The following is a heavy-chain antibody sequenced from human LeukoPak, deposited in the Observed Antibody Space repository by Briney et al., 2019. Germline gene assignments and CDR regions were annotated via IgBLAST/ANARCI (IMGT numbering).Heavy chain of an antibody. V-gene: IGHV4-34*01. Sequence: PSETLSLTCAVYGGSFSGYYWSWIRQPPGKGLEWIGEINHSGSTNYNPSLKSRVTISVDTSKNQFSLKLSSVTAADTAVYYCARRTGIAAAGSPFDYWGQEPWSPSPQ. CDR3: ARRTGIAAAGSPFDY. CDR1: GGSFSGYY. CDR2: INHSGST. J-gene: IGHJ4*01. D-gene: IGHD6-13*01.